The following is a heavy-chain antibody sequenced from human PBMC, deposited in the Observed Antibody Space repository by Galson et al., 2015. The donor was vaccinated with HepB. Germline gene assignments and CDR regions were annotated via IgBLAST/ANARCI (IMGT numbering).Heavy chain of an antibody. Sequence: SLRLSCAASGFTLSSYWMSWVRQAPGRGLEWVANINQDVSEKYYVDSVKGRFTISRDNAKNSLYLQMDSLRAEDTAVYYCAREKYGVDEDAFDIWGQGTMVTVSS. D-gene: IGHD2-2*01. CDR3: AREKYGVDEDAFDI. CDR2: INQDVSEK. CDR1: GFTLSSYW. V-gene: IGHV3-7*01. J-gene: IGHJ3*02.